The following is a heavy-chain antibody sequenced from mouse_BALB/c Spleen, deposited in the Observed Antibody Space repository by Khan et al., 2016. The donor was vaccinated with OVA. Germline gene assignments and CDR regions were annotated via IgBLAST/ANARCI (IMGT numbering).Heavy chain of an antibody. V-gene: IGHV2-6-7*01. CDR1: GFSLTGYG. CDR3: AREGSNYFYYSMDY. CDR2: IWGDGST. D-gene: IGHD2-5*01. Sequence: QVQLKESGPGLVAPSQSLSITCTVSGFSLTGYGVNWVRQPPGKGLEWLGMIWGDGSTDYNSGLKSRLRISKDLSKSQVFLKMNSLETDDTARYFWAREGSNYFYYSMDYWGQGTSVTVSS. J-gene: IGHJ4*01.